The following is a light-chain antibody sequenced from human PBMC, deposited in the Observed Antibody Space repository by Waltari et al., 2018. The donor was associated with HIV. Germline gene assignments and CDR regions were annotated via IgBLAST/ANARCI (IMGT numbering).Light chain of an antibody. CDR1: ALPAQY. V-gene: IGLV3-25*02. J-gene: IGLJ1*01. CDR2: KDT. CDR3: QSADGSGSLNV. Sequence: SYELTQPPSVSVSPGQTARIPCSGDALPAQYAYWSQQKPGQAPFLIIYKDTERPSGIPERVAGSSTGTTVTLTITGVRAEEEAEFYGQSADGSGSLNVFGSGTKVTV.